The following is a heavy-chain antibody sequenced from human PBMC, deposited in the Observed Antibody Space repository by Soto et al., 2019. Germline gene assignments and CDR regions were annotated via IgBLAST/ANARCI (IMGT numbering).Heavy chain of an antibody. J-gene: IGHJ4*02. CDR2: ISGSGGST. V-gene: IGHV3-23*01. CDR1: GFTFSSYA. D-gene: IGHD5-18*01. Sequence: DVQLLESGGGLVQPGGSLRLSCAASGFTFSSYAMSWVRQAPGKGLEWVSAISGSGGSTYYADSVKGRFTISRDNSKNTLYLQLNSLRAEDTAVFYCAKEVRRKVKGYSYGTFDYWGQGTLVTVSS. CDR3: AKEVRRKVKGYSYGTFDY.